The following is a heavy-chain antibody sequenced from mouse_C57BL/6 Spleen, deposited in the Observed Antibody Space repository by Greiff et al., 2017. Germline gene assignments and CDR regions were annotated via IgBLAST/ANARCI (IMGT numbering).Heavy chain of an antibody. V-gene: IGHV1-26*01. D-gene: IGHD2-1*01. CDR1: GYTFTDYY. Sequence: EVQLQQSGPELVKPGASVKISCKASGYTFTDYYMNWVKQSHGKSLEWIGDINPNNGGTSYNQKFKGKATLTVDKSSSTAYMELRSLTSEDSAVXYCARGIYYGNYVFAYWGQGTLVTVSA. J-gene: IGHJ3*01. CDR2: INPNNGGT. CDR3: ARGIYYGNYVFAY.